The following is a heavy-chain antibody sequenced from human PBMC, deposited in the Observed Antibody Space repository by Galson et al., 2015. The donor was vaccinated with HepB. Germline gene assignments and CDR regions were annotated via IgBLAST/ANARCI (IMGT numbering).Heavy chain of an antibody. D-gene: IGHD3-10*01. J-gene: IGHJ4*02. CDR1: GYKFTRYD. Sequence: SVKVSCKASGYKFTRYDMHWVRQAPGQGLEWMGLINPSGGNTDYAQKLRGRLTMTRDTSTSTVFMELSSLRSEDTAVYYCARGVLLCCGPDYWGQGTLVTVSS. CDR3: ARGVLLCCGPDY. CDR2: INPSGGNT. V-gene: IGHV1-46*01.